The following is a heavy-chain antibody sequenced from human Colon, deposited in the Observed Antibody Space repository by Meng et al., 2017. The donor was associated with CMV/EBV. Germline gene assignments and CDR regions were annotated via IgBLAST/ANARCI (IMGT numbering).Heavy chain of an antibody. V-gene: IGHV1-2*02. CDR3: ATVSSGYYLYFQY. Sequence: QAQPVQSGAEGKKPGALGKVSVKAAGYTFTGYYMHWVRQAPGQGLEWMGWINPNSGGTNYAQKFQGRVTMTRDTSISTAYMELSRLRSEDTAVYYCATVSSGYYLYFQYWGQGTLVTVSS. D-gene: IGHD3-22*01. CDR2: INPNSGGT. J-gene: IGHJ1*01. CDR1: GYTFTGYY.